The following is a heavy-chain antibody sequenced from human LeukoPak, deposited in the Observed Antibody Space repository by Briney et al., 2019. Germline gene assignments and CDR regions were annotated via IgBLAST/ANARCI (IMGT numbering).Heavy chain of an antibody. V-gene: IGHV3-9*01. Sequence: GGSLRLSCPASGFSLDDYGMHWVRQAPGKGLEWVSGISWKSGIIGYADSVKGRFTISRDNAKNSLYLQMNSLRAEDTALYYCAKDYGDYSGWFDPWGQGTLVTVSS. CDR2: ISWKSGII. CDR3: AKDYGDYSGWFDP. J-gene: IGHJ5*02. D-gene: IGHD4-17*01. CDR1: GFSLDDYG.